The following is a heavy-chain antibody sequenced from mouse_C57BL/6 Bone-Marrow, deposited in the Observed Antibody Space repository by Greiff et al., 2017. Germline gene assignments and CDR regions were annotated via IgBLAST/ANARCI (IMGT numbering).Heavy chain of an antibody. CDR1: GFPFSDYG. D-gene: IGHD2-12*01. CDR2: ISSGSSTI. J-gene: IGHJ3*01. CDR3: AKGYSSWFAY. V-gene: IGHV5-17*01. Sequence: EVMLVESGGGLVKPGGSLKLSCAASGFPFSDYGMHWVRQAPEKGLEWVAYISSGSSTIYYADTVKGRFTISRDNAKNTLFLQMTSLRSEDTAMYYCAKGYSSWFAYWGQGTLVTVSA.